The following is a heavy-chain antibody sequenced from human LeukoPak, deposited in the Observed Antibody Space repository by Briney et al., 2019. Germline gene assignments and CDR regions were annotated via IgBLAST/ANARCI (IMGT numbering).Heavy chain of an antibody. Sequence: GESLKIFCKGSGYSFTSYWIGWVRQMPGKGLEGMGIIYPGDSDTRYSPSFQGQVTISADKSISTAYLQWSSLKASDTAMYYCATTDARDYGDYTLDYWGQGTLVTVSS. CDR2: IYPGDSDT. D-gene: IGHD4-17*01. V-gene: IGHV5-51*01. J-gene: IGHJ4*02. CDR1: GYSFTSYW. CDR3: ATTDARDYGDYTLDY.